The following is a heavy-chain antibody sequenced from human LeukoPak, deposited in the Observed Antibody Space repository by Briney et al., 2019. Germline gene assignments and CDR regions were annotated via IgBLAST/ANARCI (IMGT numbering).Heavy chain of an antibody. CDR2: ISGSGGST. CDR1: GFTFTSYA. V-gene: IGHV3-23*01. D-gene: IGHD3-22*01. CDR3: AKCNYYESSGSTLSDY. Sequence: GGSLRVSFSASGFTFTSYAMSWVRQAPGKGLGWVSAISGSGGSTYYADSVQGPFPISRENSKTTVYLQMNSLRAEDTAVYYCAKCNYYESSGSTLSDYWGQGTLVTVSS. J-gene: IGHJ4*02.